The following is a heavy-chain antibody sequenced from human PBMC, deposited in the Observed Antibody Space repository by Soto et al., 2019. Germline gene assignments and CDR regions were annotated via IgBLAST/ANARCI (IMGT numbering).Heavy chain of an antibody. J-gene: IGHJ4*02. Sequence: SETLSLTCAVYGGSFSGYYWSWIRQPPGKGLEWIGEINHSGSTNYNPSIKSRVTISVDTSKNQFSLKMSSETAADTVVYYCARGVATVVTSYFDYWGQGTLVTVSS. D-gene: IGHD5-12*01. V-gene: IGHV4-34*01. CDR1: GGSFSGYY. CDR3: ARGVATVVTSYFDY. CDR2: INHSGST.